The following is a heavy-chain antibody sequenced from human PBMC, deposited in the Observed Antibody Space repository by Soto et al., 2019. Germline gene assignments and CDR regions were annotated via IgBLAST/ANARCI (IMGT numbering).Heavy chain of an antibody. CDR3: ARSAHIDVAATDY. J-gene: IGHJ4*02. CDR2: ISSSSSTI. D-gene: IGHD2-15*01. CDR1: GFTFSSYS. V-gene: IGHV3-48*01. Sequence: GGSLRLSCAASGFTFSSYSMNWVRQAPGKGLEWVSSISSSSSTIYYADSVKGRFTISRDNAKNSLYLQMNSLRAEDTAVYYCARSAHIDVAATDYWGQGTLVTVSS.